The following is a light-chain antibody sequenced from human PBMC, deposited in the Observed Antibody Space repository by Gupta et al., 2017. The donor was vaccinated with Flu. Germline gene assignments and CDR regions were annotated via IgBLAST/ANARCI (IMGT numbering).Light chain of an antibody. CDR2: VNI. CDR1: NSNIGSNF. V-gene: IGLV1-51*02. CDR3: GTRDNSLSAWV. J-gene: IGLJ3*02. Sequence: QSVLTQPPSVSAAPGQVVTLSCSGSNSNIGSNFVSWYQLLPGTAPKLLIYVNIYRTPGTPDRFSGSKSGTSATLAISGLQTGDEAADYCGTRDNSLSAWVFGGGTKLTVL.